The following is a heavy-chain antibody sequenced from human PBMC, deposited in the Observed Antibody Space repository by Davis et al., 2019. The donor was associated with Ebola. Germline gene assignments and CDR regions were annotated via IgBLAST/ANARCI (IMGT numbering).Heavy chain of an antibody. Sequence: SETLSLTCTVSGGSISSSSYYWGWIRQPPGKGLEWIGSIYYSGSTYYNPSLKSRVTISVDTSKNQFSLKLSSVTAADTAVYYCARGPTTSGLDYWGQGTLVTVSS. CDR1: GGSISSSSYY. CDR3: ARGPTTSGLDY. J-gene: IGHJ4*02. D-gene: IGHD1-7*01. CDR2: IYYSGST. V-gene: IGHV4-39*01.